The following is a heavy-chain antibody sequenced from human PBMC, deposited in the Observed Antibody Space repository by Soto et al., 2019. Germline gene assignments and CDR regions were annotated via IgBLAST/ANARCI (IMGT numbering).Heavy chain of an antibody. Sequence: GGSLRLSCAASRFTFSNYDMHWVRQAPGKGLEWVAVILYDGSNEYYAESIKGRFTISRDNSKNTVFLQMNSLRPEDTAVYFCAKDDYGMDVWGQGTT. CDR3: AKDDYGMDV. V-gene: IGHV3-30*18. J-gene: IGHJ6*02. CDR1: RFTFSNYD. CDR2: ILYDGSNE.